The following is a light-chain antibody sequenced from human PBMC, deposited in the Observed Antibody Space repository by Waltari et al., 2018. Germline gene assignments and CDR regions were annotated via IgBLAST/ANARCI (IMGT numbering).Light chain of an antibody. J-gene: IGLJ3*02. Sequence: QSVLTQPRLVSGSPGQSVAISCTGTSSEVGGCAYVSWDQQYPGKAPKVMIYGVYKRPSGVPDRFSGSKSGNTASLSISGLQAEDEADYYCCSYANSKWVFGGGTKLTVL. CDR3: CSYANSKWV. CDR1: SSEVGGCAY. V-gene: IGLV2-11*01. CDR2: GVY.